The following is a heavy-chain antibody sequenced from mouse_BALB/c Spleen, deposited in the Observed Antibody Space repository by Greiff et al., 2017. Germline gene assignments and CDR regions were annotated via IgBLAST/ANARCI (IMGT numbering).Heavy chain of an antibody. CDR1: GFTFSSYT. J-gene: IGHJ4*01. D-gene: IGHD1-1*01. CDR2: ISSGGSYT. V-gene: IGHV5-6-4*01. Sequence: EVKLVESGGGLVKPGGSLKLSCAASGFTFSSYTMSWVRQTPEKRLEWVATISSGGSYTYYPDSVKGRFTISRDNAKNTLYLQMSSLKSEDTAMYYCTSPTTPYAMDYWGQGTSVTVSS. CDR3: TSPTTPYAMDY.